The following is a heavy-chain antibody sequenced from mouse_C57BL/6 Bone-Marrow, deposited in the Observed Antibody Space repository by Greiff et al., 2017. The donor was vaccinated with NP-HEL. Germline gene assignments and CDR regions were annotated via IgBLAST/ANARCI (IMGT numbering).Heavy chain of an antibody. V-gene: IGHV5-6*01. CDR3: ARHRTTVGAMDY. Sequence: EVQVVESGGDLVKPGGSLKLSCAASGFTFSSYGMSWVRQTPDKRLEWVATISSGGSYTYYPDSVKGRFTISRDNAKNTLYLQMSSLKSEDTAMYYCARHRTTVGAMDYWGQGTSVTVSS. CDR1: GFTFSSYG. CDR2: ISSGGSYT. J-gene: IGHJ4*01. D-gene: IGHD1-1*01.